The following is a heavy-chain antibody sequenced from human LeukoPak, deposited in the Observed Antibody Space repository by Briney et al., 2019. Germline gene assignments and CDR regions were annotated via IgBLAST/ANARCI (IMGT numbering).Heavy chain of an antibody. CDR3: ARGSCSSTSCYTGGWFDP. CDR1: GYTFTSYD. J-gene: IGHJ5*02. V-gene: IGHV1-8*03. CDR2: MNPNSGNT. Sequence: GASVKVSCKGSGYTFTSYDINWVRQATGQGLEWMGWMNPNSGNTGYAQKFQGRVTITRNTSISTAYMELSSLRSEDTAVYYCARGSCSSTSCYTGGWFDPWGQGTLVTVSS. D-gene: IGHD2-2*02.